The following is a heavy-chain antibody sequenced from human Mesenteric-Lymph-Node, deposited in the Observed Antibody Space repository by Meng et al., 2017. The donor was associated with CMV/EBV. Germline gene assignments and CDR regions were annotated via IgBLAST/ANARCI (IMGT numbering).Heavy chain of an antibody. CDR3: ARRRSGRGDYGLPGDHFDC. V-gene: IGHV4-38-2*01. CDR2: VYQSGTS. D-gene: IGHD4-17*01. J-gene: IGHJ4*02. Sequence: ESLKISCVASGFNFNDYYMSWIRQAPGKGLEWIGSVYQSGTSYHNPSLKSRVTMSIDTSKNQFSLKLSAVTAADTAVYYCARRRSGRGDYGLPGDHFDCWSQGTLVTVSS. CDR1: GFNFNDYY.